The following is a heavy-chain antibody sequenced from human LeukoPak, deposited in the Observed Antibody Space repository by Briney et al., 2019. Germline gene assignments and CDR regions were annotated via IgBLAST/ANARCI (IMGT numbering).Heavy chain of an antibody. CDR3: ARVGDDSRGYYYLHY. CDR2: INPSGGST. CDR1: GYTFTSYY. D-gene: IGHD3-22*01. Sequence: GASVKVSCKASGYTFTSYYMHWVRQAPGQGLEWMGIINPSGGSTSYAQKFQGRVTMTRDTSTSTVYMEMSSLGSEDTAVYYCARVGDDSRGYYYLHYWGQGTLVTVSS. V-gene: IGHV1-46*01. J-gene: IGHJ4*02.